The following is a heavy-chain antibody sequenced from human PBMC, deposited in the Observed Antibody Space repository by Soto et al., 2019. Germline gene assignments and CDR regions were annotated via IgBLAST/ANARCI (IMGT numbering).Heavy chain of an antibody. CDR1: GFTFSSYS. Sequence: GGSLRLSCAASGFTFSSYSMNWVRQAPGKGLEWVSYISSSSSTIYYADSVKGRFTISRDNAKNSLYLQMNSLRAEDTAVYYCARDYCSGGSCYGSEYFQHWGQGTLVTVSS. J-gene: IGHJ1*01. CDR3: ARDYCSGGSCYGSEYFQH. V-gene: IGHV3-48*01. D-gene: IGHD2-15*01. CDR2: ISSSSSTI.